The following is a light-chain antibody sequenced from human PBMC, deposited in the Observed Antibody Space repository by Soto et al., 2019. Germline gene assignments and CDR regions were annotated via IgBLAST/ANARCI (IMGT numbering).Light chain of an antibody. CDR1: QSISSW. J-gene: IGKJ4*01. CDR3: QQYNSYPLT. V-gene: IGKV1-5*03. CDR2: KAS. Sequence: DIQMTPSPSTLSASVGDRVTITCRASQSISSWLAWYQQKPGKAPNLLIYKASSLESGDPSRFSGSGSGTEFTLTISSLQPDDFATYYCQQYNSYPLTFGGGTKVEIK.